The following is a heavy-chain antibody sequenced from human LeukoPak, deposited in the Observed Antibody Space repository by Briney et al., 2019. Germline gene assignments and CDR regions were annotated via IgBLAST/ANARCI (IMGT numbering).Heavy chain of an antibody. Sequence: ASVKVSCKASGYTFASYYMHWVRQAPGQGLEWMGWINPNSGGTNYAQKFQGRVTMTRDTSISTAYMELSRLISDDSAVYYCARDSIAAAGLGYNWFDPWGQGTLVTVSS. V-gene: IGHV1-2*02. D-gene: IGHD6-13*01. CDR3: ARDSIAAAGLGYNWFDP. J-gene: IGHJ5*02. CDR2: INPNSGGT. CDR1: GYTFASYY.